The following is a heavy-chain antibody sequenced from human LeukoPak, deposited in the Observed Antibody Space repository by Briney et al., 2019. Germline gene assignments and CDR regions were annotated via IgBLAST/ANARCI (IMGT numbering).Heavy chain of an antibody. D-gene: IGHD3-22*01. Sequence: SETLSLTCTVSGGSISSSSYYWGWIRQPPGKGLEWIGSIYYSGSTYYNPSLKSRVTISVDTSKNQFSLNLSSVTAADTAVYYCARLHYYDSSGFYYFDYWGQGTLVTVSS. CDR2: IYYSGST. J-gene: IGHJ4*02. V-gene: IGHV4-39*01. CDR3: ARLHYYDSSGFYYFDY. CDR1: GGSISSSSYY.